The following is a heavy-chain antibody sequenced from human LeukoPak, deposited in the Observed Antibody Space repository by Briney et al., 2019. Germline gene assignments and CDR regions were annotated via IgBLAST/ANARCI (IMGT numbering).Heavy chain of an antibody. CDR3: ARTYYDILTGYNPYFDY. D-gene: IGHD3-9*01. J-gene: IGHJ4*02. CDR1: GFTFSSYS. V-gene: IGHV3-21*01. Sequence: GGSLRLSCAASGFTFSSYSMNWVRQAPGKGLEWVSSITASSTAIYSADSVKGRFTISRDNAKNFLYLQMNSLRAEDTAVYYCARTYYDILTGYNPYFDYWGQGILVTVSS. CDR2: ITASSTAI.